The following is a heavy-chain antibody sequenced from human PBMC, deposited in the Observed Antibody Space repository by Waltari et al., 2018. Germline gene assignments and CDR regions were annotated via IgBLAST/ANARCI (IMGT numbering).Heavy chain of an antibody. CDR3: ARDLTGSYTNYVDY. D-gene: IGHD4-4*01. J-gene: IGHJ4*02. CDR2: IKQDESEK. V-gene: IGHV3-7*01. Sequence: EVQLVESGGGLVQPGGSLRLSCAASGFTFSNYWLSGVRQAPGKGLEWVANIKQDESEKYYVDSVKGRFTISRDNAKNSLYLQMNSLRAEDTAVYYCARDLTGSYTNYVDYWGQGTLVTVSS. CDR1: GFTFSNYW.